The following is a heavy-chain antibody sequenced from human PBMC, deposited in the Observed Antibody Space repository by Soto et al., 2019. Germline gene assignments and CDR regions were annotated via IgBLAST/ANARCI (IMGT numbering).Heavy chain of an antibody. Sequence: QVQLVQSGAEVKKPGSSVKVSCKASGGTLTYSSVSWVRQAPGQGLEWMGGIIPISATPNYAQKFQGRVTVXAXEXXTTAHMELSSRRSDDTAVYYCASFSRGTWSGFTAYWGQGPLVTVSS. CDR1: GGTLTYSS. CDR3: ASFSRGTWSGFTAY. D-gene: IGHD3-3*01. V-gene: IGHV1-69*12. J-gene: IGHJ4*02. CDR2: IIPISATP.